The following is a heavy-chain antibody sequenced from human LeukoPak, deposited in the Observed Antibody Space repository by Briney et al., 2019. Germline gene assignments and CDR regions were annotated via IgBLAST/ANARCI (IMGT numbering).Heavy chain of an antibody. V-gene: IGHV1-18*01. CDR1: GYTFTSFG. Sequence: ASVKVSCKASGYTFTSFGISWVRQPPGQGLAWMGWIGAYNGNTKYGQKLQGRVTMTTDTSTSKAYMELRSLRSDDAAVYYCARDQMNIAAAGAYFDYWGQGTLVTVSS. J-gene: IGHJ4*02. D-gene: IGHD6-13*01. CDR3: ARDQMNIAAAGAYFDY. CDR2: IGAYNGNT.